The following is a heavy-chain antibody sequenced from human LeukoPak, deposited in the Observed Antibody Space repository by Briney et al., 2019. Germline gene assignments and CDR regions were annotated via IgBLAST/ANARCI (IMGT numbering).Heavy chain of an antibody. J-gene: IGHJ4*02. CDR3: ARGEKYSSGFDY. Sequence: SETLSLTCAVYGGSFSGYYWSWIRQPPGKGLEWIGEINHSGSTNYNPSLKSRVTISVDTSKNQFSLKLSSVTAADTAVYYCARGEKYSSGFDYWGQGTLVTVSS. D-gene: IGHD6-19*01. CDR2: INHSGST. CDR1: GGSFSGYY. V-gene: IGHV4-34*01.